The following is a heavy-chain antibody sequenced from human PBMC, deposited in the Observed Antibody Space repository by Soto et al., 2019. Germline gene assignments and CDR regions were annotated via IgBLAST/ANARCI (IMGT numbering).Heavy chain of an antibody. CDR1: GGSISSGGYY. Sequence: SETLSLTCTVSGGSISSGGYYWSWIRQHPGKGLEWIGYIYYSGSTYYNPSLKSRVTISVDTSKNQFSLKLSSVTAADTAVYYCARDPILTGFYYYGMDVWGQGTTVPVSS. J-gene: IGHJ6*02. D-gene: IGHD3-9*01. V-gene: IGHV4-31*03. CDR2: IYYSGST. CDR3: ARDPILTGFYYYGMDV.